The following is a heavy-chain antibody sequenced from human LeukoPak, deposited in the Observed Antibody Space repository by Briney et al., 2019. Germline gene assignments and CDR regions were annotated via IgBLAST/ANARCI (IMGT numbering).Heavy chain of an antibody. J-gene: IGHJ4*02. V-gene: IGHV3-23*01. D-gene: IGHD5-12*01. CDR2: ISPSGGT. CDR1: GFTFSSYA. CDR3: ATRCDSG. Sequence: GGSLRLSCAASGFTFSSYAMSWVRQAPGKGLEWVSAISPSGGTYYADSVKGRFTISRDNSKNTLYLQLNSLRAEDTALYYCATRCDSGWGQGTLVIVSS.